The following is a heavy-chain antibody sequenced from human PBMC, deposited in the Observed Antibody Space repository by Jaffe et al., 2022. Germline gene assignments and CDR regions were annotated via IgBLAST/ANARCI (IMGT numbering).Heavy chain of an antibody. V-gene: IGHV3-49*03. J-gene: IGHJ4*02. CDR3: TRENHCSSTSCYPEEGPMGPQDY. D-gene: IGHD2-2*01. CDR1: GFTFGDYA. CDR2: IRSKAYGGTT. Sequence: EVQLVESGGGLVQPGRSLRLSCTASGFTFGDYAMSWFRQAPGKGLEWVGFIRSKAYGGTTEYAASVKGRFTISRDDSKSIAYLQMNSLKTEDTAVYYCTRENHCSSTSCYPEEGPMGPQDYWGQGTLVTVSS.